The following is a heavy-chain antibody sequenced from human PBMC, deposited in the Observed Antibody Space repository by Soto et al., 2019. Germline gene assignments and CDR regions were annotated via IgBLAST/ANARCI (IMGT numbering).Heavy chain of an antibody. D-gene: IGHD1-26*01. CDR1: GFPLSDYG. CDR3: ASERGSSYFDY. CDR2: IWYDESKK. V-gene: IGHV3-33*01. J-gene: IGHJ4*02. Sequence: QVQLVESGGGVVQPGRSLRLSCAVSGFPLSDYGMHWVRQAPGKGLEWVAVIWYDESKKYYADSVKGRFTISRDTSKNTVYLQMNSLRVEDTAVYYCASERGSSYFDYWGQATLVTVSS.